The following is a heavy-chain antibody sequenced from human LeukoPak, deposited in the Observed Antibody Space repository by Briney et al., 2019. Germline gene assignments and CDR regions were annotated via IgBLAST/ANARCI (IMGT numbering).Heavy chain of an antibody. CDR1: GYTFTSND. D-gene: IGHD5-24*01. J-gene: IGHJ5*02. CDR3: ARGAGSDGRDWFDP. Sequence: ASVKVSCKASGYTFTSNDINWVRQATRQGLEWMGWMNANSGNTGYAQRFQGRVTMTRDTSISTAYMELSSLRSEDTAVYYCARGAGSDGRDWFDPWGQGTLVTVSS. V-gene: IGHV1-8*01. CDR2: MNANSGNT.